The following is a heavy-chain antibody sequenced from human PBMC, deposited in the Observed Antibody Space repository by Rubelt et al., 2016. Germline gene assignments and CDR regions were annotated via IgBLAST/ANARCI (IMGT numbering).Heavy chain of an antibody. Sequence: QVQLQQWGAGLLKPSETLSLTCTVSGGSISSSSYYWGWIRQPPGNGLEWIGSIYTSGSTNYNPSLQSRVTMSVDTSKNQLSLKLNSVTAADTAVCYCAKQWSNAFDIWGQGTMVTVSS. CDR3: AKQWSNAFDI. D-gene: IGHD3-3*01. CDR2: IYTSGST. J-gene: IGHJ3*02. V-gene: IGHV4-39*07. CDR1: GGSISSSSYY.